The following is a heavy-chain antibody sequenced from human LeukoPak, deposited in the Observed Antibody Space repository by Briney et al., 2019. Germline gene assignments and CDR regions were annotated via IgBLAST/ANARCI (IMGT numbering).Heavy chain of an antibody. Sequence: ASVKVSCKASGYTFTSYGISWVRQAPGQGLEWMGWIRAYNGNTNYAQTLRGRVTMTTDTSTSTAYMELRGLRSDDTAVYYCAREVPYDSSVYYQPFDYWGQGTLVTVSS. CDR3: AREVPYDSSVYYQPFDY. D-gene: IGHD3-22*01. CDR1: GYTFTSYG. CDR2: IRAYNGNT. J-gene: IGHJ4*02. V-gene: IGHV1-18*01.